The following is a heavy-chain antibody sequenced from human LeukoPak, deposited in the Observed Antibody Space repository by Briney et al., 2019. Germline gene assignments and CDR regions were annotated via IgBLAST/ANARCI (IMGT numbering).Heavy chain of an antibody. J-gene: IGHJ6*02. CDR2: ISSSSSTI. CDR3: ARDTVTGTTKYYYYGMDV. CDR1: GFTFSSYS. V-gene: IGHV3-48*02. D-gene: IGHD1-7*01. Sequence: GGSLRLSCAASGFTFSSYSMNWVRQAPGKGLEWVSYISSSSSTIYYADSVKGRFTISRDNAKNSLYLQMNSLRDEDTAVYYCARDTVTGTTKYYYYGMDVWGQGTTVTVSS.